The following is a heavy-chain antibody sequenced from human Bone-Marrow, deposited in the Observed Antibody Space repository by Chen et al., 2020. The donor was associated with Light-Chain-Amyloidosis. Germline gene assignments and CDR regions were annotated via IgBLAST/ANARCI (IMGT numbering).Heavy chain of an antibody. Sequence: EVQLVESGGGLVQPGGSLRLFCVASGFTFSSHWMSGVCQAPGKGLEWGANIKEDGSEKYYADSVKCRFTIARENAKNSLYLQMISMRAEDTAVYYSAEINTKWGQGTLVTVSS. CDR2: IKEDGSEK. V-gene: IGHV3-7*01. J-gene: IGHJ4*02. CDR1: GFTFSSHW. CDR3: AEINTK.